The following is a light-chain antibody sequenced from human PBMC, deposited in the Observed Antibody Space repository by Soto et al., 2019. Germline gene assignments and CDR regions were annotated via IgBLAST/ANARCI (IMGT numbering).Light chain of an antibody. Sequence: EIVSTQSPGTLSLSPGERATLSCRASQSVSSSYLAWYQQKPGQAPRLLIYGASSRATGIPDRFSGSGSGTGFTLTISRLEPEDFAVYYCQQYDSSPPMYTFGQGTKLEIK. CDR1: QSVSSSY. CDR2: GAS. J-gene: IGKJ2*01. CDR3: QQYDSSPPMYT. V-gene: IGKV3-20*01.